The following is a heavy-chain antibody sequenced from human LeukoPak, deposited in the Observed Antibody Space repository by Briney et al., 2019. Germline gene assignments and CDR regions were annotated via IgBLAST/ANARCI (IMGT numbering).Heavy chain of an antibody. Sequence: SETLSLTCAVSGYSISSGYYWGWIRQPPGKGLEWIGSIYHSGSTYYNPSLKSRVTISVDTSKNQFSLKLSSVTAADTAVYYCARGYCSSTRCYIDYWGQGTLVTVPS. J-gene: IGHJ4*02. CDR2: IYHSGST. V-gene: IGHV4-38-2*01. CDR3: ARGYCSSTRCYIDY. D-gene: IGHD2-2*02. CDR1: GYSISSGYY.